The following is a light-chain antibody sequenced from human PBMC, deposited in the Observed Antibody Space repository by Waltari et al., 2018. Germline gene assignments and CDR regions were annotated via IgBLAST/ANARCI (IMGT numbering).Light chain of an antibody. Sequence: EIVLTQSPGTLSLSPGERATLSCRASQSVISSYLAWYQQKPGQAPRLLIYVASSRATGIPDRFSGSGSGTDFTLTISRLEPEDFAVYYCQQFGSSPGWTFGQGTKVEIK. V-gene: IGKV3-20*01. J-gene: IGKJ1*01. CDR3: QQFGSSPGWT. CDR2: VAS. CDR1: QSVISSY.